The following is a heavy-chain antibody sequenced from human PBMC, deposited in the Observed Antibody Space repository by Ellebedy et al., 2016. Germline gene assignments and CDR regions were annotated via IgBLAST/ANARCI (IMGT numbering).Heavy chain of an antibody. V-gene: IGHV6-1*01. CDR2: TYYRSKWYN. Sequence: SCAISGDSVSSNSAAWNWIRQSPSSGLEWLGRTYYRSKWYNDYAVSVKSRITINLDTSKNQFSLQLNSVTPEDTAVYYCARTIDLDYGDYEFDYWGQGTLVTVSS. D-gene: IGHD4-17*01. CDR3: ARTIDLDYGDYEFDY. J-gene: IGHJ4*02. CDR1: GDSVSSNSAA.